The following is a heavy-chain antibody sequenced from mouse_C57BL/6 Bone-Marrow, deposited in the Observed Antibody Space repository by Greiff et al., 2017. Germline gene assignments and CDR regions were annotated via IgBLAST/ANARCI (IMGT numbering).Heavy chain of an antibody. V-gene: IGHV1-61*01. J-gene: IGHJ3*01. D-gene: IGHD3-2*02. CDR2: IYPSDSET. CDR1: GYTFTSYW. Sequence: QVQLLQPGAELVRPGSSVKLSCKASGYTFTSYWMDWVKQRPGQGLEWIGNIYPSDSETHYNQKVKDKATLTVDKSSSTASMQLSSLTSEDSAVYYCAIPRGRQFRPIAYWGQGTLVTVSA. CDR3: AIPRGRQFRPIAY.